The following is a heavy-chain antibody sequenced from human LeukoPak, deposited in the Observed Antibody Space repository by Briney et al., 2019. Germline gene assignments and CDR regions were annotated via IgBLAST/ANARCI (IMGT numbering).Heavy chain of an antibody. D-gene: IGHD5-12*01. J-gene: IGHJ5*02. CDR1: GGSFRDYY. V-gene: IGHV4-34*01. CDR2: IEPNGRA. Sequence: SEALSLTCAAHGGSFRDYYWSWIRQPPGKGLEWIGEIEPNGRAKYSPSLKSRVTILIDMSKNQFSLKLSSVTAADTAVYYCARAWKASNSAYGPWGQGTLVIVSS. CDR3: ARAWKASNSAYGP.